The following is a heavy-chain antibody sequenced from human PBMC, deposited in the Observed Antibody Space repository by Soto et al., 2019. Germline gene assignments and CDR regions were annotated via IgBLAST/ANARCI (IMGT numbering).Heavy chain of an antibody. Sequence: QVQLVESGGGVVQPGRSLRLSCAVSGFTFSNCAMHWVRQAPGKGLEWVAVISYDGSNTYDADSMKGRFTISRDNSMNTLSLQMDSLRAEETAVYYWAREVEQQHKYGIDVWGQGTTVTVSS. CDR2: ISYDGSNT. J-gene: IGHJ6*02. D-gene: IGHD6-13*01. CDR3: AREVEQQHKYGIDV. CDR1: GFTFSNCA. V-gene: IGHV3-30-3*01.